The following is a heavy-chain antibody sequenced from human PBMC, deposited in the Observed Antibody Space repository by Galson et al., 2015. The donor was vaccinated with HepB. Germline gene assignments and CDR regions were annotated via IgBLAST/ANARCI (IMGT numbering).Heavy chain of an antibody. CDR1: EDSVSSNSAA. D-gene: IGHD6-19*01. J-gene: IGHJ6*02. CDR3: ARGRGASSGPRLRFFFGMDV. V-gene: IGHV6-1*01. CDR2: TYYRSKWYN. Sequence: CAISEDSVSSNSAAWNWIRQSPSRGLEWLGRTYYRSKWYNDYAVSVKSRITINPDTSKNQFSLQLNSVTPEDTAVYYCARGRGASSGPRLRFFFGMDVWGQGTTVTVSS.